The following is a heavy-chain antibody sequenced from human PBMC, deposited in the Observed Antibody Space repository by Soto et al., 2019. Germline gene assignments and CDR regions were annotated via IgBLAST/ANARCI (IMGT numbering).Heavy chain of an antibody. CDR2: FYYSGST. V-gene: IGHV4-39*01. D-gene: IGHD2-15*01. CDR3: ARHWYCSGGSCYEKGFDP. Sequence: PSETLSLTCTVSGGSISSSSYYWGWIRQPPGKGLEWIGSFYYSGSTYYNPSLKSRVTISVDTSKNQFSLKLSSVTAADTAVYYCARHWYCSGGSCYEKGFDPWGQGTLVTVSS. CDR1: GGSISSSSYY. J-gene: IGHJ5*02.